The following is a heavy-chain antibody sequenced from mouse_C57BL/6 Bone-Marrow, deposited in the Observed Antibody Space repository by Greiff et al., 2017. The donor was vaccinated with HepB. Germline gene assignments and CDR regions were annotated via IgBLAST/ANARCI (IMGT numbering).Heavy chain of an antibody. CDR2: IRNKANGYTT. V-gene: IGHV7-3*01. J-gene: IGHJ1*03. CDR1: GFTFTDYY. Sequence: EVHLVESGGGLVQPGGSLSLSCAASGFTFTDYYMSWVRQPPGKALEWLGFIRNKANGYTTEYSASVKGRFTISRDNSQSILYLQMNALRAEDSATYYCARSMVTTDPGVWGTGTTVTVSS. CDR3: ARSMVTTDPGV. D-gene: IGHD2-2*01.